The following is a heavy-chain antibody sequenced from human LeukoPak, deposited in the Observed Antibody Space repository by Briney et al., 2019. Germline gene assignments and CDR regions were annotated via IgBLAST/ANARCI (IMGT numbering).Heavy chain of an antibody. CDR3: ARDKIVGATYFDY. J-gene: IGHJ4*02. D-gene: IGHD1-26*01. V-gene: IGHV3-33*01. CDR2: IWYDGTNK. CDR1: GFTFSSYG. Sequence: GGSLRLSCAASGFTFSSYGMHWVRQAPGKGLEWVAVIWYDGTNKYYADSVKGRFTISRDNSENTLYLQMNSLRVEDTAVYYCARDKIVGATYFDYWGQGTLVTVSS.